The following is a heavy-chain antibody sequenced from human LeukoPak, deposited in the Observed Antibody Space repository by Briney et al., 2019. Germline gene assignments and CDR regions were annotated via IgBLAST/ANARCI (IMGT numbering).Heavy chain of an antibody. Sequence: ASAKVSCKVSGYTLTELSMHWVRQAPGKGLDWMGGFDPEDGETIYAQKFQGRVTMTEDTSTDTAYMELSSLRSEDTAVYYCATKSYYYDSSGYFSLPDYWGQGTLVTVSS. CDR1: GYTLTELS. CDR3: ATKSYYYDSSGYFSLPDY. D-gene: IGHD3-22*01. J-gene: IGHJ4*02. CDR2: FDPEDGET. V-gene: IGHV1-24*01.